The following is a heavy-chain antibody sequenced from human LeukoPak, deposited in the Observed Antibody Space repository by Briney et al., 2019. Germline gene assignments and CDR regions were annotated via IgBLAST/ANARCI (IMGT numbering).Heavy chain of an antibody. V-gene: IGHV3-66*01. D-gene: IGHD6-19*01. Sequence: GGSLRLSCAASGFTVSTNYMTWVRQAPGKGLEWVSVIYSGGSIYYADSVKGRFIISRDNSKNTLYLQTNSLRADDTAVYYCVRDTSXTLAGTXGYWGQGTLVT. CDR1: GFTVSTNY. CDR3: VRDTSXTLAGTXGY. CDR2: IYSGGSI. J-gene: IGHJ4*02.